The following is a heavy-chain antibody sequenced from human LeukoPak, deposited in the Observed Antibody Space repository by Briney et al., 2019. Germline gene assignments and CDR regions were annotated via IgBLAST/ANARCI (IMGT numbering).Heavy chain of an antibody. J-gene: IGHJ4*02. CDR3: ARGSSYSSGWIDY. D-gene: IGHD6-19*01. Sequence: ASVKVSCKASGYTFTGYYMHWLRQAPRQRLEWMGRINPNSGGTNYAQKFQGRVTMTRDTSISTAYMELSRLRSDDTAVYYCARGSSYSSGWIDYWGEGTLVTVSS. CDR2: INPNSGGT. CDR1: GYTFTGYY. V-gene: IGHV1-2*06.